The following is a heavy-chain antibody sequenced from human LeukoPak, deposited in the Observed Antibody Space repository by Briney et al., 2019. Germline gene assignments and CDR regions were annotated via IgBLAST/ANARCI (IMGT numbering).Heavy chain of an antibody. V-gene: IGHV3-23*01. CDR2: ISYSGANS. D-gene: IGHD3-10*01. CDR1: GFTFSGSA. CDR3: ARGGWFGELLFDY. Sequence: GGSLRLSCAASGFTFSGSAMSWVRQAPGEGLEWVSLISYSGANSYYTDSVRGRFTISRDNSKDTLFLQMNSLRAEDTAIYYCARGGWFGELLFDYWGQGTLVTVSS. J-gene: IGHJ4*02.